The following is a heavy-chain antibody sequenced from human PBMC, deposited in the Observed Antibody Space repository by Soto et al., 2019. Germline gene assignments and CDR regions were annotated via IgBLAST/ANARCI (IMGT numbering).Heavy chain of an antibody. Sequence: EVQLVESGGGLVQPGGSLRLSCAASGFTFNSYWMQWVRHAPGKGLEWVSRIDGDEESTTNYADSVKGRFTISRDNVKNTLYLQMNRLRDEATAVYYCVRESHGDYWGQGTLVTVSP. CDR1: GFTFNSYW. J-gene: IGHJ4*02. CDR3: VRESHGDY. V-gene: IGHV3-74*01. CDR2: IDGDEESTT.